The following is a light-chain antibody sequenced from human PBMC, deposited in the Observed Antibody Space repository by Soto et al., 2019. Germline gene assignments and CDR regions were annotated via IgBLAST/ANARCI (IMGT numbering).Light chain of an antibody. CDR2: GDI. V-gene: IGLV1-40*01. CDR3: QSYDSRLSTYV. CDR1: KSNIGAGYH. J-gene: IGLJ1*01. Sequence: QSVLTQPPSVSGAPGQRVTISCTGSKSNIGAGYHVHWYQRLPGTAPRVLIFGDINRPSGVPDRFSGSKSGPSASLAITGLQAEDEADYYCQSYDSRLSTYVFGSGTKLTVL.